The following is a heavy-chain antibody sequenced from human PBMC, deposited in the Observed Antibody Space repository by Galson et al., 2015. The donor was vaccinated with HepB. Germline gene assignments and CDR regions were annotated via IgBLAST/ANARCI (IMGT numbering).Heavy chain of an antibody. CDR3: AKDQGYCSSTSCYPLSIYYYYYYGMDV. V-gene: IGHV3-33*06. CDR1: GFTFSSYG. D-gene: IGHD2-2*01. CDR2: IWYDGSNK. J-gene: IGHJ6*02. Sequence: SLRLSCAASGFTFSSYGMHWVRQAPGKGLEWVAVIWYDGSNKNYADSVKGRFTISRDNSKNTLYLQMNSLRAEDTAVYYCAKDQGYCSSTSCYPLSIYYYYYYGMDVWGQGTTDTVSS.